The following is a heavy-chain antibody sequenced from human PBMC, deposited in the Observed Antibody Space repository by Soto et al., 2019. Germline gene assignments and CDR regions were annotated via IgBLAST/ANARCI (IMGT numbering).Heavy chain of an antibody. CDR3: AHSPLVEMATGAEYFQH. Sequence: QITLKESGPTLVKPTQTLTLTCTFSGFSLSTSGVGVGWIRQPPGKALEWLALIYWDDDKRYSPSLKSRLTITKDTSKNQGVLTMTNMDPVDTATYYCAHSPLVEMATGAEYFQHWGQGTLVTVSS. V-gene: IGHV2-5*02. CDR1: GFSLSTSGVG. CDR2: IYWDDDK. J-gene: IGHJ1*01. D-gene: IGHD5-12*01.